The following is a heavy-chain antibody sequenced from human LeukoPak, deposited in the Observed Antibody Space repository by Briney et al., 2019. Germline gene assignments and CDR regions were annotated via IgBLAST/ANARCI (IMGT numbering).Heavy chain of an antibody. Sequence: GGSLRLSCAASGFTFSSYSMNWVRQAPGKGLEWVSYISSSSSTIYYADSVKGRFTISRDNAKNSLYLQMNSLRDEDTAVYYCARDGEDIVVVVAASLDYWGQGTLVTVSS. J-gene: IGHJ4*02. D-gene: IGHD2-15*01. CDR3: ARDGEDIVVVVAASLDY. CDR1: GFTFSSYS. V-gene: IGHV3-48*02. CDR2: ISSSSSTI.